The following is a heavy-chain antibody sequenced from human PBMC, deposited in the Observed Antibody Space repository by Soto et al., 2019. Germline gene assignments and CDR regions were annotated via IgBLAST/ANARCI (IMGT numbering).Heavy chain of an antibody. Sequence: QVQLQESGPGLVKPSQTLSLTCTVSGGSISSDGYYWNWIRQHPGKGLEWIGYIYYSGSAYYNPSIQGRVTISVETSKNQFSLKMSSVTAADTAVYYCARDVIGGYCSGGSCYKGEYGMDVWGHGTTVTVSS. CDR1: GGSISSDGYY. CDR3: ARDVIGGYCSGGSCYKGEYGMDV. V-gene: IGHV4-31*03. J-gene: IGHJ6*02. CDR2: IYYSGSA. D-gene: IGHD2-15*01.